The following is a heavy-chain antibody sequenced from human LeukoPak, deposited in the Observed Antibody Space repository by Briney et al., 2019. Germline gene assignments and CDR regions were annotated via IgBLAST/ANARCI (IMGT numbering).Heavy chain of an antibody. CDR1: GGSISSYY. D-gene: IGHD3-9*01. Sequence: PSETLSLTCTVSGGSISSYYWSWIRQPPGKGLEWIGYIYYSGSTNYNPSLKSRVTISVDTSKNQFSLKLSSVTAADTAVYYCARLSGYYDILTGRRGGFDPWGQGTLVTVSS. CDR3: ARLSGYYDILTGRRGGFDP. J-gene: IGHJ5*02. CDR2: IYYSGST. V-gene: IGHV4-59*12.